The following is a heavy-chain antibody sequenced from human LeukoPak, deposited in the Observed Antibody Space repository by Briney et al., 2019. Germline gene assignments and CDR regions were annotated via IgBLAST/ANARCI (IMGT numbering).Heavy chain of an antibody. CDR2: IYYSGST. Sequence: SETLSLTCTVSGGSVSDYYWSWIRQSPGKGLEWIGSIYYSGSTYYNPSLKSRVTISVDTSKNQFSLKLSSVTAADTAVYYCARHLVRGVMIDYWGQGTLVTVSS. D-gene: IGHD3-10*01. CDR1: GGSVSDYY. J-gene: IGHJ4*02. V-gene: IGHV4-59*05. CDR3: ARHLVRGVMIDY.